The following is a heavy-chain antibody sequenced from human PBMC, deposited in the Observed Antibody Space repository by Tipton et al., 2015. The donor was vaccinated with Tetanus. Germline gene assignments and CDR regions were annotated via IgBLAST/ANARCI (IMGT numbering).Heavy chain of an antibody. Sequence: SLRLSCVVSGFTFSDHWMSWVRQAPGKGLEWLASIKQHGSEQYYLDSVKGRFTISRDNAKNSPYLQMDSLRVEDTARYFCSRDNLVGAPSYWGQGTLVNVSS. D-gene: IGHD1-26*01. J-gene: IGHJ4*02. CDR1: GFTFSDHW. CDR3: SRDNLVGAPSY. CDR2: IKQHGSEQ. V-gene: IGHV3-7*01.